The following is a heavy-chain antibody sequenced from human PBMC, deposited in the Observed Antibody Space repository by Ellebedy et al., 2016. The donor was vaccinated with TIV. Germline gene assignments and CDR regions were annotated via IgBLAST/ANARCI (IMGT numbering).Heavy chain of an antibody. Sequence: GGSLRLXXAASGFTFNNYAMNWVRQAPGKGPEWVAALSGSGGSTYYADPVKGRFTVSRDNSKNTLYLQVTRLRAEDTAVYFCAREGRWIRAPFDSWGQGTLITVSS. CDR1: GFTFNNYA. V-gene: IGHV3-23*01. CDR2: LSGSGGST. J-gene: IGHJ4*02. D-gene: IGHD5-24*01. CDR3: AREGRWIRAPFDS.